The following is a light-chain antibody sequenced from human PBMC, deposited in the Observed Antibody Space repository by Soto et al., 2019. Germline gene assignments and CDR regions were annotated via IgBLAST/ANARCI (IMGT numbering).Light chain of an antibody. CDR3: QKYSNGLRT. Sequence: DVQMTQSPSSLSASAGDRVTITCRASQVIHNDLAWYQQKPGKPPKLLIYDASTVQSRVPSRFTASGYGTDFTLTIISLEPEDVATYYCQKYSNGLRTFSGGTKVDIK. CDR1: QVIHND. CDR2: DAS. J-gene: IGKJ4*01. V-gene: IGKV1-27*01.